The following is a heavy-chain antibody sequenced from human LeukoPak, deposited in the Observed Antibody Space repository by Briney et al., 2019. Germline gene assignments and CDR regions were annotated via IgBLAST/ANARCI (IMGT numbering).Heavy chain of an antibody. CDR3: ARLLTLGYCSGGSCARDAFDI. D-gene: IGHD2-15*01. V-gene: IGHV4-38-2*02. J-gene: IGHJ3*02. CDR2: IYYSGST. Sequence: SETLSLTCTVSGYSISSGYYGGWIRQPPGKGLEWIGYIYYSGSTNYNPSLKSRVTISVDTSKNQFSLKLSSVTAADTAVYYCARLLTLGYCSGGSCARDAFDIWGQGAMVTVSS. CDR1: GYSISSGYY.